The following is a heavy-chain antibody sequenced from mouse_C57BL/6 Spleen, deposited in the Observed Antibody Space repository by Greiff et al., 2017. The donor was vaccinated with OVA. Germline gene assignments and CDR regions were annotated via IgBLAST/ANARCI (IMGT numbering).Heavy chain of an antibody. CDR3: ARRGLYYGISREGFDV. D-gene: IGHD1-1*01. Sequence: VQLQQSGAELMKPGASVKLSCKATGYTFTGYWIEWVKQRPGHGLEWIGEILPGSGSTNYNEKFKGKATFTADTSSNTAYMQLSSLTTEDSAIYYCARRGLYYGISREGFDVWGTGTPVTVSS. V-gene: IGHV1-9*01. J-gene: IGHJ1*03. CDR2: ILPGSGST. CDR1: GYTFTGYW.